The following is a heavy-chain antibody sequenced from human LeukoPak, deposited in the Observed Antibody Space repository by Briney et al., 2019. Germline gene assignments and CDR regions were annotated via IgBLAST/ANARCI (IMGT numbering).Heavy chain of an antibody. CDR2: IKQDGSEK. V-gene: IGHV3-7*01. J-gene: IGHJ4*02. CDR1: GFTFRRYW. CDR3: ARDGWSPDY. Sequence: GGSLRLSCAASGFTFRRYWMSWVRQAPGKGLEWVANIKQDGSEKYYVDSVKGRFTISRDNAKNSLYLQMNSLRAEDTAVCYCARDGWSPDYWGQGTLVTVSS.